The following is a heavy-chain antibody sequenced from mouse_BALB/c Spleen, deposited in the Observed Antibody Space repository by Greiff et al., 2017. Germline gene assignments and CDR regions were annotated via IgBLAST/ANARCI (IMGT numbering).Heavy chain of an antibody. D-gene: IGHD2-3*01. CDR1: GFTFSSYG. CDR3: ARDQDGYYYAMDY. J-gene: IGHJ4*01. CDR2: INSNGGST. V-gene: IGHV5-6-3*01. Sequence: EVMLVESGGGLVQPGGSLKLSCAASGFTFSSYGMSWVRQTPDKRLELVATINSNGGSTYYPDSVKGRFTISRDNAKNTLYLQMSSLKSEDTAMYYCARDQDGYYYAMDYWGQGTSVTVSS.